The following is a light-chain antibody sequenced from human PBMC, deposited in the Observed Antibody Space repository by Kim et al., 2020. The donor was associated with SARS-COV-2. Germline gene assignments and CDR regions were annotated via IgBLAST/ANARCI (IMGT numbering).Light chain of an antibody. J-gene: IGLJ2*01. CDR3: NSRDNSGDHVV. CDR1: GLRTYY. CDR2: GKN. Sequence: ALGQTVSSTCQGNGLRTYYAGWYQQKPGQAPILVIYGKNNRPSGIPDRFSGSSSGNTASLTVTGAQAVDEADYYCNSRDNSGDHVVFGGGTKLIVL. V-gene: IGLV3-19*01.